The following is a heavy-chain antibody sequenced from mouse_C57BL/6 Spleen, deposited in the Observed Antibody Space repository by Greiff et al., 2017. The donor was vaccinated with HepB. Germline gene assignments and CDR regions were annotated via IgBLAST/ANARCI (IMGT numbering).Heavy chain of an antibody. CDR1: GYAFSSSW. V-gene: IGHV1-82*01. CDR3: ARNYYGSSYGFAY. Sequence: QVQLQQSGPELVKPGASVKISCKASGYAFSSSWMNWVKQRPGKGLEWIGRIYPGDGDTNYNGKFKGKATLTADKSSSTAYMQLSSLTSEDSAVYFCARNYYGSSYGFAYWGQWTLVTVSA. J-gene: IGHJ3*01. D-gene: IGHD1-1*01. CDR2: IYPGDGDT.